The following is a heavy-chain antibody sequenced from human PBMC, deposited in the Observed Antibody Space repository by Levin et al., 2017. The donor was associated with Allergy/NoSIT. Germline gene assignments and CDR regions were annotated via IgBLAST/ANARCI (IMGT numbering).Heavy chain of an antibody. J-gene: IGHJ4*02. CDR1: GGSISSYY. V-gene: IGHV4-59*08. CDR2: IYYSGST. CDR3: ARQCSGGSCIDY. Sequence: SQTLSLTCTVSGGSISSYYWSWIRQPPGKGLEWIGYIYYSGSTNYNPPLKSRVTISVDTSKNQFSLKLTSVTAADTAVYYCARQCSGGSCIDYWGQGTLVTVFS. D-gene: IGHD2-15*01.